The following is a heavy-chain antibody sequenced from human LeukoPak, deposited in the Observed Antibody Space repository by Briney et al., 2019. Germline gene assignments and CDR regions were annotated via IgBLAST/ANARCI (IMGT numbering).Heavy chain of an antibody. CDR2: INHSGST. Sequence: PSETLSLTCAVYGGSFSGYYWSWIRQPPGKGLEWIGEINHSGSTNYNPSLKSRVTISVDTSKNQFSLKLSSVTAADTAVYYCARVLKAAAAGPIDYWGQGTLVTVSS. D-gene: IGHD6-13*01. CDR3: ARVLKAAAAGPIDY. CDR1: GGSFSGYY. J-gene: IGHJ4*02. V-gene: IGHV4-34*01.